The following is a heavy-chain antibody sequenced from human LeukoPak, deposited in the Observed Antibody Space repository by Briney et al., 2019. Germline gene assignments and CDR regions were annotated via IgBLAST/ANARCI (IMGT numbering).Heavy chain of an antibody. D-gene: IGHD6-19*01. CDR3: ARAIAVAGTGHYYGMDV. Sequence: GGSLRLSCAASGFTVSSNYMSWVRQAPGKGLEWVSVIYSGGSTYYADSVKGRFTISRDNSKNTLYLQMNSLRAEDTAVYYCARAIAVAGTGHYYGMDVWGQGTTVTVSS. J-gene: IGHJ6*02. CDR2: IYSGGST. V-gene: IGHV3-53*01. CDR1: GFTVSSNY.